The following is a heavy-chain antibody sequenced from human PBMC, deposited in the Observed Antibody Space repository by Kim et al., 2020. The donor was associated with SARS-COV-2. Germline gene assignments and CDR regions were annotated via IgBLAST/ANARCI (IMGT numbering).Heavy chain of an antibody. J-gene: IGHJ6*02. Sequence: SETLSLTCTVSGGSISSGGYYWSWIRQHPGKGLEWIGYIYYSGSTYYNPSLKSRVTISVDTSKNQLSLKLSSVTAADTAVYYCARDREVGDPTSDGMDVWGQGTTVTVSS. V-gene: IGHV4-31*03. D-gene: IGHD1-26*01. CDR2: IYYSGST. CDR3: ARDREVGDPTSDGMDV. CDR1: GGSISSGGYY.